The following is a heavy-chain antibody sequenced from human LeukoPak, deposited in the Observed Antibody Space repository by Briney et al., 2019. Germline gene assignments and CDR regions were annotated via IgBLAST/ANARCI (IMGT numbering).Heavy chain of an antibody. V-gene: IGHV4-30-4*01. D-gene: IGHD3-10*01. CDR3: ARDRITMVRGVIITNWFDP. CDR1: GGSISSGDYY. Sequence: PSQTLSLTCTVSGGSISSGDYYWSWIRQPPGKGLEWIGYIYYSGGTYYNPSLKSRVTISVDTSKNQFSLKLSSVTAADTAVYYCARDRITMVRGVIITNWFDPWGQGTLVTVSS. CDR2: IYYSGGT. J-gene: IGHJ5*02.